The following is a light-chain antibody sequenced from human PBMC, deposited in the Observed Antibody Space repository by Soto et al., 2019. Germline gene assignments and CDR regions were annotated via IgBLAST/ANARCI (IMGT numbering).Light chain of an antibody. J-gene: IGLJ3*02. CDR3: SSYRSSSTLV. CDR1: SSDVGAY. V-gene: IGLV2-14*03. Sequence: QSALTQPASVSGSPGQSITISCTGTSSDVGAYVSWYQKLPGKAPKLMIYDVSNRPSGVPNRFSGSKSDNTASLTISGLQADDEADYYCSSYRSSSTLVFGGGTKLTVL. CDR2: DVS.